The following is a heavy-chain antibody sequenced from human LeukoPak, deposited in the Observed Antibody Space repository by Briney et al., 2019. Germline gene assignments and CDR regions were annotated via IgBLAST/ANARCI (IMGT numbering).Heavy chain of an antibody. D-gene: IGHD6-19*01. V-gene: IGHV1-2*02. CDR2: INPNSGGT. CDR1: GYTFTGYY. Sequence: GASVKVSCKASGYTFTGYYMHWVRQAPGQGLEWMGWINPNSGGTNYAQKFQGRVTMTRDTSISTAYMELSRLRSDDTAVYYCARDRRWWLTPYGMDVWGQGTTVTVSS. CDR3: ARDRRWWLTPYGMDV. J-gene: IGHJ6*02.